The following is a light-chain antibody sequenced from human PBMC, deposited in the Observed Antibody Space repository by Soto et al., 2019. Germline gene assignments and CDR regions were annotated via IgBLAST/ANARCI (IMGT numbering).Light chain of an antibody. V-gene: IGKV3-20*01. CDR1: QSVGNNY. CDR2: AAS. J-gene: IGKJ4*02. CDR3: QRQGTTPLT. Sequence: EIVLTQSPGTLSLSPGERATLSCRASQSVGNNYLVWYQQKPGQAPRFLMYAASTRATGMPDRFSGSGSGTDFTLTVSNLEPEDFAVYYCQRQGTTPLTFGGGTKVEIK.